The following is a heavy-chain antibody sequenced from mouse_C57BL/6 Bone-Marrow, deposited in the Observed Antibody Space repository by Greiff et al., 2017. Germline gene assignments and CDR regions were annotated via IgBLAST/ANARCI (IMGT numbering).Heavy chain of an antibody. Sequence: VQLQQSGAELVRPGASVTLSCKASGYTFTDYEMHWVKQTPVHGLEWIGAIDPETGGTDYNQKFKGKAILTADKSSSTAYMELRSLTSEDSAVYYCTRGIYAYYCDYWGQSTTRPVFS. CDR2: IDPETGGT. CDR3: TRGIYAYYCDY. CDR1: GYTFTDYE. V-gene: IGHV1-15*01. J-gene: IGHJ2*01. D-gene: IGHD2-3*01.